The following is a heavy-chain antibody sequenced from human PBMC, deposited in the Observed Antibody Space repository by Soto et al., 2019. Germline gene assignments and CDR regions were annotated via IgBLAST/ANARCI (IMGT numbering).Heavy chain of an antibody. Sequence: QVQLVQSGAEVKKPGASVKVSCKASGYTFTSYGISWVRQAPGQGLEWMGWISAYNGNTNYAQKLQGRVTMTTDPSTSTAYRELRSLRSDDTAVYYCARDREKIVATMKADGDYWGQGTLVTVSS. V-gene: IGHV1-18*04. CDR3: ARDREKIVATMKADGDY. J-gene: IGHJ4*02. CDR1: GYTFTSYG. D-gene: IGHD5-12*01. CDR2: ISAYNGNT.